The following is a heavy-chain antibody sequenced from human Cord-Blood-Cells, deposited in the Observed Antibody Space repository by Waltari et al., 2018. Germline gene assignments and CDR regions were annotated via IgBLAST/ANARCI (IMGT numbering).Heavy chain of an antibody. V-gene: IGHV3-30*18. CDR1: GFTFSSNG. Sequence: QVQLVESGGGVVQPGRSLRLPCSASGFTFSSNGMHWVRQAPGKGLEWVAVISYDGSNKYYADSVKGRFTISRDNSKNTLYLQMNSLRAEDTAVYYCAKDLESAARGAFDIWGQGTMVTVSS. CDR2: ISYDGSNK. J-gene: IGHJ3*02. D-gene: IGHD6-6*01. CDR3: AKDLESAARGAFDI.